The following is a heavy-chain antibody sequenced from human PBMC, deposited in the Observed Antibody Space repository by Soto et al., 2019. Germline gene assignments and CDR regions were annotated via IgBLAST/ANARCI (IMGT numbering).Heavy chain of an antibody. CDR2: IWYDGSNK. D-gene: IGHD3-3*01. V-gene: IGHV3-33*01. Sequence: QVQLVESGGGVVQPGRSLRLSCAASGFTFSSYGMHWVRQAPGKGLEWVAVIWYDGSNKYYADSVKGRSTISRDNSKNTLYLQMNSLRAEDTAVYYCARGRFLEWLLGFDPWGQGTLVTVSS. CDR3: ARGRFLEWLLGFDP. CDR1: GFTFSSYG. J-gene: IGHJ5*02.